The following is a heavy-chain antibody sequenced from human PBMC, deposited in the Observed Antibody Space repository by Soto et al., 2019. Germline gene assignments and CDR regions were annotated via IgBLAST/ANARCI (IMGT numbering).Heavy chain of an antibody. CDR2: LYTFGEG. V-gene: IGHV3-53*01. Sequence: EVRLAESGGGVIHPGGSLRLSCAVSGLDVKAIYTSWLRRAPGKGLEWVAGLYTFGEGYYADFAAGRFTIARHESENTLLLEMIDLKIEDTAIYYCARDKDFGDYTFDLWGQGTLVTVSS. D-gene: IGHD4-17*01. J-gene: IGHJ4*02. CDR1: GLDVKAIY. CDR3: ARDKDFGDYTFDL.